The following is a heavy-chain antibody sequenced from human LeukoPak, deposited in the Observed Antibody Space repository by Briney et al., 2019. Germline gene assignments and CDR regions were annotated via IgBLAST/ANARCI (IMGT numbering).Heavy chain of an antibody. CDR3: ARDRIAAPDDFDY. J-gene: IGHJ4*02. CDR2: INPNSGDT. D-gene: IGHD6-13*01. CDR1: GYTFTDYY. V-gene: IGHV1-2*02. Sequence: ASVKVSCKASGYTFTDYYMHWVRQAAGQGLEWMGWINPNSGDTNYAQKFQGRVTMTRDTSINTAYVEVSRLRSDDTAVYYCARDRIAAPDDFDYWGQGTPVTVSS.